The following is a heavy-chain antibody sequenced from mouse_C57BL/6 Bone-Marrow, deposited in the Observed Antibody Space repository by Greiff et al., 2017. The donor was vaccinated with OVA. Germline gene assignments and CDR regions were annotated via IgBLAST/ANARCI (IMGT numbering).Heavy chain of an antibody. CDR3: ARGPPDYYGSSFPFAY. CDR1: GYTFTSYW. J-gene: IGHJ3*01. Sequence: VQLQQPGAELVKPGASVKLSCKASGYTFTSYWMHWVKQRPGQGLEWIGMIHPNSGSTNYNEKFTSKATLIVDKSSSTAYMQLSSLTSEDSAVYYCARGPPDYYGSSFPFAYWGQGTLVTVSA. CDR2: IHPNSGST. V-gene: IGHV1-64*01. D-gene: IGHD1-1*01.